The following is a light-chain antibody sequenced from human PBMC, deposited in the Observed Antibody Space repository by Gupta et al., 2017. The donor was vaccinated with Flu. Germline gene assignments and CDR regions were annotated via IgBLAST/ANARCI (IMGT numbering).Light chain of an antibody. J-gene: IGLJ3*02. V-gene: IGLV3-25*02. CDR2: KDT. Sequence: YPLTQPLAMSVSPGQTATITCPGAALSKQYVYWYRQRPGQAPVLLIFKDTERASGIPDRISGSSSGTRVTLTIRGVQTEDEADYYCQSADITGASRVFGGGT. CDR3: QSADITGASRV. CDR1: ALSKQY.